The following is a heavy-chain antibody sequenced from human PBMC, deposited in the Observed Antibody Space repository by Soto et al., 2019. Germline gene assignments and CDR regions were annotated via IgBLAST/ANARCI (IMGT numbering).Heavy chain of an antibody. CDR3: ARDKNSSGPQGFDP. D-gene: IGHD3-22*01. CDR1: GGSISSGGYY. CDR2: IYYSGST. Sequence: QVQLQESGPGLVKPSQTLSLTCTVSGGSISSGGYYWSWIRQHPGKGLEWIGYIYYSGSTYYNPSLKSRDTISVDTSKNQFSLKLSSVTAADTAVYYCARDKNSSGPQGFDPWGQGTLVTVSS. V-gene: IGHV4-31*03. J-gene: IGHJ5*02.